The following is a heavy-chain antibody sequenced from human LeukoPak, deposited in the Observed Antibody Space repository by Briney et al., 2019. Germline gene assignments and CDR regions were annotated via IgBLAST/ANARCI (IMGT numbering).Heavy chain of an antibody. CDR2: IIPIFGTA. Sequence: GSSVTVSCKASGGTFSSYAISWVRQAPGQGLEWMGGIIPIFGTANYAQKFQGRVTITADESTSTAYMELSSLRSEDTAVYYCAREAKRAHDAFDIWGQGTMVTVSS. D-gene: IGHD6-25*01. CDR3: AREAKRAHDAFDI. V-gene: IGHV1-69*01. J-gene: IGHJ3*02. CDR1: GGTFSSYA.